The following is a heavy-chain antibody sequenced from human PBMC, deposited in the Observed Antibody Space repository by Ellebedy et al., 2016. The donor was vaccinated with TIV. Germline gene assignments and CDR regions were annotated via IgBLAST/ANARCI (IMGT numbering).Heavy chain of an antibody. CDR2: FYYSGST. CDR3: ASLKENTIFGVVTARNAFDT. CDR1: GGSISSNSYY. D-gene: IGHD3-3*01. V-gene: IGHV4-39*01. J-gene: IGHJ3*02. Sequence: SETLSLXXTVSGGSISSNSYYWGWIRQPPGKGLEWIGNFYYSGSTYNNPSLKSRVTISVDTSKNQFALKLTSVTPADTAVYYCASLKENTIFGVVTARNAFDTWGQGTKVTVSS.